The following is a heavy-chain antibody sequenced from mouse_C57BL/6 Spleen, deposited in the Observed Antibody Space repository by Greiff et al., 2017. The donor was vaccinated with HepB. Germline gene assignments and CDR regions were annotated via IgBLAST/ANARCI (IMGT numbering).Heavy chain of an antibody. CDR3: ARTGTLDY. V-gene: IGHV1-52*01. CDR1: GYTFTSYW. D-gene: IGHD4-1*01. J-gene: IGHJ2*01. Sequence: VQLQQPGAELVRPRSSVKLSCKASGYTFTSYWMHWVKQRPIQGLEWIGNIDPSDSETHYNQKFKDKATLTVDKSSSTAYMQLSSLTSEDSAVYYCARTGTLDYWGQGTTLTVSS. CDR2: IDPSDSET.